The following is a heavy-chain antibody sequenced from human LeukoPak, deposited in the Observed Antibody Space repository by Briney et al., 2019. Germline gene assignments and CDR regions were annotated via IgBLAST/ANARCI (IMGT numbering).Heavy chain of an antibody. CDR1: GYTFTSYY. CDR2: INPSGGST. J-gene: IGHJ6*02. V-gene: IGHV1-46*01. CDR3: ARDRNVGLTWYYYGMDV. D-gene: IGHD6-13*01. Sequence: ASVKVPCKASGYTFTSYYIHWVRQAPGQGLEWMGMINPSGGSTSYAQKFQGRVTMTRDTSTSTVYMELSSLRSEDTALYYCARDRNVGLTWYYYGMDVWGQGTTVTVSS.